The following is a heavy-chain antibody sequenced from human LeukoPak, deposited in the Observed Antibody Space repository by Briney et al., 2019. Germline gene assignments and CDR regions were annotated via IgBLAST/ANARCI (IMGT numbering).Heavy chain of an antibody. CDR3: ARGGWNKFDY. CDR2: INHSGST. J-gene: IGHJ4*02. CDR1: GGSFSGYY. V-gene: IGHV4-34*01. Sequence: SETLSLTCAVYGGSFSGYYWNWIRQPPGKGLEWIGEINHSGSTNYNPSLKSRVTISVDTSTNQFSLKLRSVTAADTAVYYCARGGWNKFDYWGQGTLVTVSS. D-gene: IGHD1-1*01.